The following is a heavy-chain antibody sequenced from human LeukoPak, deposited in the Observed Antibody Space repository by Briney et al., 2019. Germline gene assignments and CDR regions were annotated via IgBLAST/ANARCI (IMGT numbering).Heavy chain of an antibody. CDR1: GFTFSSYA. V-gene: IGHV3-30*04. CDR2: ISYDGSNK. CDR3: ARDWFGLLAAAVTIFDY. Sequence: PGRSLRLSGAASGFTFSSYAMHWVRQAPGKGLEWVAVISYDGSNKYYADSVKGRFTISRDNSKNTLYLQMNSLRAEDTAVYYCARDWFGLLAAAVTIFDYWGQGTLVTVSS. D-gene: IGHD6-13*01. J-gene: IGHJ4*02.